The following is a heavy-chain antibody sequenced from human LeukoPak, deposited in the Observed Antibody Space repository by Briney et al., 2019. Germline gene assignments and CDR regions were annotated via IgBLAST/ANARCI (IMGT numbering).Heavy chain of an antibody. CDR2: INPNSGGT. J-gene: IGHJ5*02. V-gene: IGHV1-2*02. Sequence: ASVKVSCKASGYTFTVYYMHWVRQAPGQGLEWMGWINPNSGGTNYAQKFQGRVTMTRDTSISTAYMELSRLRSDDTAVYYCARGYYYDSSGYGPWGQGTLVTVSS. D-gene: IGHD3-22*01. CDR3: ARGYYYDSSGYGP. CDR1: GYTFTVYY.